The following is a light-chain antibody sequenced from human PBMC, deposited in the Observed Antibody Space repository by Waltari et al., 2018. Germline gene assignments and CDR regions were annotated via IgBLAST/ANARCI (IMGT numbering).Light chain of an antibody. V-gene: IGKV1-5*03. J-gene: IGKJ2*03. CDR3: QQYKSYSS. CDR2: KAS. CDR1: QSISSW. Sequence: DIQMTQSPSTLSASVGDRVTITCRASQSISSWLAWYQQKPGKAPRLLIYKASTLESGVPSRFSGSGSGTEFTLTISSLQPEDFATYYCQQYKSYSSFGQGTKLEIK.